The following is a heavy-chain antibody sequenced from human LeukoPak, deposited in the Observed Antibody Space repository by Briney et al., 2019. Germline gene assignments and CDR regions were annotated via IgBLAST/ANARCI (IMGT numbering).Heavy chain of an antibody. CDR1: GYTFTSYG. Sequence: ASVKVSCKASGYTFTSYGISCVRQAPGQGREWMGWISAYNGNTNYAQKLQGRVTMTTDTSTSTAYMELRSLRSDDTAVYYCARDSAYCSSTSCYALPPCNYYYYMDVWGKGTTVTVSS. CDR3: ARDSAYCSSTSCYALPPCNYYYYMDV. J-gene: IGHJ6*03. D-gene: IGHD2-2*01. V-gene: IGHV1-18*01. CDR2: ISAYNGNT.